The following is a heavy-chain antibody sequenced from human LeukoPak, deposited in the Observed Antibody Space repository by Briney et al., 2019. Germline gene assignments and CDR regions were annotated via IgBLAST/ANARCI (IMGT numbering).Heavy chain of an antibody. D-gene: IGHD6-19*01. Sequence: RGSLRLSSAASGVTSSSYGMRRVRPAPGKGVGWVAVISYDGSNKYYADSVKGRFTISRDNSKNTLYLQMNSLRAEDTAVYYCAKDLSSGCHDYWGQGTLVTLSS. CDR1: GVTSSSYG. J-gene: IGHJ4*02. V-gene: IGHV3-30*18. CDR2: ISYDGSNK. CDR3: AKDLSSGCHDY.